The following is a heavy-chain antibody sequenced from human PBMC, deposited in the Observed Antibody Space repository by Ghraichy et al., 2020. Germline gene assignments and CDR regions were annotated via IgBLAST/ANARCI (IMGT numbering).Heavy chain of an antibody. J-gene: IGHJ5*02. CDR3: ATHSYGSGLNWFDP. V-gene: IGHV3-23*01. Sequence: SCAASGFTFSSYAMSWVRQAPGKGLEWVSAISGSGGSTYYADSVKGRFTISRDNSKNTLYLQMNSLRAEDTAVYYCATHSYGSGLNWFDPWGQGTLVTVSS. D-gene: IGHD3-10*01. CDR2: ISGSGGST. CDR1: GFTFSSYA.